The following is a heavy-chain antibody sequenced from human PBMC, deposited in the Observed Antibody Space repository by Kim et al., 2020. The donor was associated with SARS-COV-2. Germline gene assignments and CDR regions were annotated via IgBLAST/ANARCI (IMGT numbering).Heavy chain of an antibody. CDR3: ARVRPLYNWKDGGAFDI. V-gene: IGHV3-53*01. CDR2: IYSGGST. D-gene: IGHD1-1*01. Sequence: GGSLRLSCAASGFTVSSNYMSWVRQAPGKGLEWVSVIYSGGSTYYSDSVKGRFTIFRANSKNTLYLQMNSLRAEDTAVYYCARVRPLYNWKDGGAFDIWGPGTMVTVSS. J-gene: IGHJ3*02. CDR1: GFTVSSNY.